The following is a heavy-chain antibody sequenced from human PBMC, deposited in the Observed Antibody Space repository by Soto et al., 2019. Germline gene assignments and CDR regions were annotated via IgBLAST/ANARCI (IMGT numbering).Heavy chain of an antibody. CDR3: ARGSPGDYYHGMDV. J-gene: IGHJ6*02. Sequence: QVQLQESGPGLVKPSQTLSLICKVSGGSMSSGDYYWSWIRRPPGRGLEWIGNIYDSGSTYYSPAVKSRALISVDMSRNQFSLNLRFVTAADTAVYFCARGSPGDYYHGMDVWGQGTTVTVSS. CDR1: GGSMSSGDYY. V-gene: IGHV4-30-4*01. CDR2: IYDSGST.